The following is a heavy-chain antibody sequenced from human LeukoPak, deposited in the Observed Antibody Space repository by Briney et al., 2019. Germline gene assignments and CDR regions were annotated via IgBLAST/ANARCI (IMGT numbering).Heavy chain of an antibody. CDR3: AKDPYDSSGYYLFGVMLEYFQH. D-gene: IGHD3-22*01. J-gene: IGHJ1*01. CDR2: ISGSGGST. CDR1: GFTFRSYT. Sequence: GGSLRLSCAASGFTFRSYTMNWVRQAPGKGLEWVSAISGSGGSTYYADSVKGRFTISRDNSKNTLYLQMNSLRAEDTAVYYCAKDPYDSSGYYLFGVMLEYFQHWGQGTLVTVSS. V-gene: IGHV3-23*01.